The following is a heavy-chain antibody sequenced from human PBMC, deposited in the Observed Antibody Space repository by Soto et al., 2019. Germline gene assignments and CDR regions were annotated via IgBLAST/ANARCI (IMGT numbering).Heavy chain of an antibody. CDR2: ISDSGGTV. V-gene: IGHV3-48*03. CDR3: ARDLLHYDFWSGYSAYFYYGMDV. D-gene: IGHD3-3*01. Sequence: GGSLRLSCAASGFAFSSYEMNWVRQAPGQGLEWVSYISDSGGTVYYADSVKGRFTVSRDNAQNSVYLQMNSLRTEDTAVYYCARDLLHYDFWSGYSAYFYYGMDVWGPGTTVTVSS. CDR1: GFAFSSYE. J-gene: IGHJ6*02.